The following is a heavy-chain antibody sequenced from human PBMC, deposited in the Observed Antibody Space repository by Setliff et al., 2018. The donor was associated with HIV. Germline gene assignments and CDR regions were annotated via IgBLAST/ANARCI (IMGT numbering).Heavy chain of an antibody. J-gene: IGHJ5*02. Sequence: WASVKVSCKASGYSFTNYDINWVRQAPGHGLEWVGWMSPKSGYADYAQKFQGRATMTRNTSINTVYMELSSLKSEDTAVYYCARDKSDIVGEVWLDPWGQGTLVTVSS. CDR2: MSPKSGYA. CDR1: GYSFTNYD. CDR3: ARDKSDIVGEVWLDP. D-gene: IGHD2-21*01. V-gene: IGHV1-8*01.